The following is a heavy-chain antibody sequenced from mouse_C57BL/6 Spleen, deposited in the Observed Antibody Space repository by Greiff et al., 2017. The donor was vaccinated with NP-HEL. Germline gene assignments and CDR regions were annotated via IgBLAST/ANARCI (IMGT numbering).Heavy chain of an antibody. V-gene: IGHV1-55*01. CDR1: GYTFTSYW. D-gene: IGHD2-4*01. J-gene: IGHJ1*03. CDR3: ATYDYDANWYFDV. CDR2: IYPGSGST. Sequence: VQLQQPGASVKMSCKASGYTFTSYWITWVKQRPGQGLEWIGDIYPGSGSTNYNEKFKSKATLTVDTSSSTAYMQLSSLTSEDSAVYYCATYDYDANWYFDVWGTGTTVTVSS.